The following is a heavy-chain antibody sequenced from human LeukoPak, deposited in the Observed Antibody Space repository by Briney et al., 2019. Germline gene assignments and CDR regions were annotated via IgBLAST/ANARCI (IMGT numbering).Heavy chain of an antibody. CDR2: IRYDGSNK. CDR3: AKDSPLTPPYYYDSSGHEHDY. V-gene: IGHV3-30*02. J-gene: IGHJ4*02. D-gene: IGHD3-22*01. Sequence: PGGSLRLSCTASGFTFSSHGMHWVRQAPGKGLEWVTFIRYDGSNKYYDDDMNARFTIFRDNSNIALDLQMNSLRAEDTAVYYCAKDSPLTPPYYYDSSGHEHDYWGQGTLVTVPS. CDR1: GFTFSSHG.